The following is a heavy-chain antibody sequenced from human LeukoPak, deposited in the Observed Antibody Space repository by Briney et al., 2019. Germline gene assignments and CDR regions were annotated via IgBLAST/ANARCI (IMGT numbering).Heavy chain of an antibody. D-gene: IGHD6-19*01. V-gene: IGHV4-39*01. CDR2: IYYSGST. Sequence: PSETLSLTCTVSGGSISSGGYYWGWIRHPPGKGLEWIGSIYYSGSTYYNPSLKSRVTISVDTSKNQFSLKQTSVTAADAAVYYCARQYSSGWPWFDPWGQGTLVTVSS. J-gene: IGHJ5*02. CDR3: ARQYSSGWPWFDP. CDR1: GGSISSGGYY.